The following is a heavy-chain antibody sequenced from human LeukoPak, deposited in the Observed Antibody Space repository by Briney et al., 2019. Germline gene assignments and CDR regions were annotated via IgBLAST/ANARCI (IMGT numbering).Heavy chain of an antibody. J-gene: IGHJ5*02. V-gene: IGHV4-59*08. CDR2: IYDSGRT. CDR3: ARHSEPNSNLLWFDP. CDR1: GGSITSYY. Sequence: SETVSLTCIVSGGSITSYYWSWIRQPPGKGREWSGYIYDSGRTNYNSSLRSHFTISVDTSKNQFSLKLSSVTAADTAVYYCARHSEPNSNLLWFDPWGQG. D-gene: IGHD2/OR15-2a*01.